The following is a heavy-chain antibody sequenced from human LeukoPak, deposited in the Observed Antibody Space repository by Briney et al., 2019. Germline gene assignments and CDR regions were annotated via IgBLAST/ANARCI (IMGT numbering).Heavy chain of an antibody. Sequence: SETLSLTCAVYGGSFSGYYWSWILQPPGKGLSWIGEINHSGSTNYNPSLKSRVTISVDTSKNQFSLKLSSVTAADTAVYYCASPIAARRHAFDIWGQGTMVTVSS. J-gene: IGHJ3*02. D-gene: IGHD6-6*01. V-gene: IGHV4-34*01. CDR1: GGSFSGYY. CDR2: INHSGST. CDR3: ASPIAARRHAFDI.